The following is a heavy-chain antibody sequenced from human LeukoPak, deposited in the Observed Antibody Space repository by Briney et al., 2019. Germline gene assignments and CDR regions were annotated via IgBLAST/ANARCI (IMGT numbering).Heavy chain of an antibody. D-gene: IGHD2-21*01. CDR3: AKEDWRMDV. V-gene: IGHV3-30*18. CDR2: ISYDGSNK. J-gene: IGHJ6*02. Sequence: GGSLRLSCAASGFTFSSYGMHWVRQAPGKGLEWVAVISYDGSNKYYADSVKGRFTISRDNSKNTLYLQMNSLRAEDTAVYYCAKEDWRMDVWGQGTTVTVSS. CDR1: GFTFSSYG.